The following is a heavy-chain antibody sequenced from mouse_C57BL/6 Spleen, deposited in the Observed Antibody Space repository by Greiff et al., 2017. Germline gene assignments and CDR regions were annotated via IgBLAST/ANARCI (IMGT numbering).Heavy chain of an antibody. CDR1: GYTFTDYY. J-gene: IGHJ4*01. V-gene: IGHV1-19*01. CDR3: ASSDYGSSYYYAMDY. Sequence: VQLQQSGPVLVKPGASVKMSCKASGYTFTDYYMNWVKQSHGKSLEWIGVINPYNGGTSYNQKFKGKATLTVDKSSSTAYMDLNSLTSEDSAAYYGASSDYGSSYYYAMDYWGQGTSVTVSA. D-gene: IGHD1-1*01. CDR2: INPYNGGT.